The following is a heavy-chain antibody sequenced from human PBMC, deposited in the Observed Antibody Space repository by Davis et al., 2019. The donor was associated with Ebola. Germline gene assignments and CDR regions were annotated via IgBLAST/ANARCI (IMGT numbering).Heavy chain of an antibody. V-gene: IGHV3-21*01. CDR1: GFTFSSYA. Sequence: PGGSLRLSCAASGFTFSSYAMSWVRQAPGKGLEWVSSISSSSSYIYYADSVKGRFTISRDNAKNSLYLQMNSLRAEDTAVYYCARHSREYSGYDGFDYWGQGTLVTVSS. J-gene: IGHJ4*02. CDR2: ISSSSSYI. D-gene: IGHD5-12*01. CDR3: ARHSREYSGYDGFDY.